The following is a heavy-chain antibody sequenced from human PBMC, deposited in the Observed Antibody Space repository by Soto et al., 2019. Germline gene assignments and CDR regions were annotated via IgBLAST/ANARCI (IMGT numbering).Heavy chain of an antibody. CDR2: ISDSGGTT. CDR3: ANPRGGTTNPANWFDP. Sequence: GGSLRLSCTASGFTFGDYAMSWFRQATGKGLEWVSSISDSGGTTYYADSVKGRFTISRDNTKNTLYLQMNSLRVEDTAVYYCANPRGGTTNPANWFDPWGQGTLVTVSS. V-gene: IGHV3-23*01. D-gene: IGHD1-1*01. J-gene: IGHJ5*02. CDR1: GFTFGDYA.